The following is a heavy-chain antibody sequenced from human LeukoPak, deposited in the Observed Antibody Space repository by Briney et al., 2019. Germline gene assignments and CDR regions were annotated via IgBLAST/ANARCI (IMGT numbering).Heavy chain of an antibody. Sequence: SETLSLTCTVSGGSISSSSYYWGWIRQPPGKGLEWIGSIYYSGSTYYNPSLKSRITISVDTSKNQFSLKLSSVTAADTAVYYCARHTYNWEWVYWGQGTLVTVSS. CDR3: ARHTYNWEWVY. J-gene: IGHJ4*02. V-gene: IGHV4-39*01. D-gene: IGHD1-20*01. CDR2: IYYSGST. CDR1: GGSISSSSYY.